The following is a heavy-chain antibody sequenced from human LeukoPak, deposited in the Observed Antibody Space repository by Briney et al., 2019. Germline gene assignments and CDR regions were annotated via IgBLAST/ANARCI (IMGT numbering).Heavy chain of an antibody. J-gene: IGHJ5*02. CDR1: GFTFSSYA. V-gene: IGHV4-59*01. D-gene: IGHD3-16*01. CDR3: ARVGGTRERNWFDP. Sequence: GSLRLSCAASGFTFSSYAMSWVRQAPGKELEWIGYIYYSGSTSYNPSLKSRVTISVDTSKNQFSLKLSSVTAADTAVYYCARVGGTRERNWFDPWGQGTLVTVSS. CDR2: IYYSGST.